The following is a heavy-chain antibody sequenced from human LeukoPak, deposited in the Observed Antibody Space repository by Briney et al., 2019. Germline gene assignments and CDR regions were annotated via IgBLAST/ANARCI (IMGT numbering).Heavy chain of an antibody. V-gene: IGHV1-69*06. CDR1: GGTFSSYA. CDR3: ARELWGLMVYATQYYFDY. Sequence: SVKVSCTASGGTFSSYAISWVRQAPGQGLEWMGRIIPIFGTANYAQKFQGRVTITADKSTSTAYMELSSLRSEDTAVYYCARELWGLMVYATQYYFDYWGQGTLVTVSS. CDR2: IIPIFGTA. D-gene: IGHD2-8*01. J-gene: IGHJ4*02.